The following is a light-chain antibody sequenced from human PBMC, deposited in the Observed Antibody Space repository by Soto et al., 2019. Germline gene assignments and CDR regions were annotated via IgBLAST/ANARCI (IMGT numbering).Light chain of an antibody. CDR1: QSVNSNY. J-gene: IGKJ2*01. CDR3: QQYGYSPFT. Sequence: EIVLTQSPGTLSLSPGERATLSCRASQSVNSNYLAWYQQKPGQAPSLLMYAAATRATGIPGRFSASGSGTDFTLTISRLDPADFAVYYCQQYGYSPFTFGQGTKLEIK. CDR2: AAA. V-gene: IGKV3-20*01.